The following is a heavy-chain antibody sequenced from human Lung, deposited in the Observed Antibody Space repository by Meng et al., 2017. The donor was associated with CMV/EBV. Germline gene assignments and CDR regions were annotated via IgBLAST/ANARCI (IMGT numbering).Heavy chain of an antibody. CDR3: ARDAGEGIVVVPAARSDY. CDR2: ISSSSSSI. CDR1: GFTFNSYR. V-gene: IGHV3-48*04. J-gene: IGHJ4*02. D-gene: IGHD2-15*01. Sequence: GESXKISXAASGFTFNSYRMNWLRQAPGKGLEWVSYISSSSSSIYYTDSVKGRFTISRDNAKNSLYLEMNSLRVDDTGVYFCARDAGEGIVVVPAARSDYWGQGXQVTVSS.